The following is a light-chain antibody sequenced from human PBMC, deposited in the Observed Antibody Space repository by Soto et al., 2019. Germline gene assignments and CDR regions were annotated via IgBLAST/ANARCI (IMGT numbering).Light chain of an antibody. Sequence: EIVLTQSPATLSLSPGERATLSCRASQSVSSYLAWYQQKPGQAPRLLIYDASNRATGIPARFSGSGSGTDFRLTISRLETEDLAVYYCQQRSNWPHGVTFGQGTRLEIK. J-gene: IGKJ5*01. CDR2: DAS. CDR3: QQRSNWPHGVT. V-gene: IGKV3-11*01. CDR1: QSVSSY.